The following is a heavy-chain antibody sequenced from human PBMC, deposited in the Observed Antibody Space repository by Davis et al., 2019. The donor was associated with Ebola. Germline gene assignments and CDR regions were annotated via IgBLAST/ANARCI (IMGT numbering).Heavy chain of an antibody. V-gene: IGHV3-74*01. CDR1: GFTFSSYW. CDR2: INSDGSST. CDR3: ARGETDFDY. J-gene: IGHJ4*02. Sequence: GESLKISCAASGFTFSSYWMHWVRQAPGKGLVWVSRINSDGSSTSYADSVKGRFTISRDNAKNTLYLQLSSLSAEDTAMYYCARGETDFDYWGQGTLVTVSS.